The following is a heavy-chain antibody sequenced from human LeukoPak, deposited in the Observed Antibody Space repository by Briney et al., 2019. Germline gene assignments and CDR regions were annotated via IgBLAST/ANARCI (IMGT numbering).Heavy chain of an antibody. CDR2: IKSKTDGGTT. D-gene: IGHD3-10*01. CDR3: TIEKLLWFGELPDFDY. V-gene: IGHV3-15*01. Sequence: GGSLRLSCAAYGFTFSNAWMSWVRQAPGKGLEWVGRIKSKTDGGTTDYAAPVKGRFTISRDDSKNTLYLQMNSLKTEDTAVYYCTIEKLLWFGELPDFDYWGQGTLVTVSS. J-gene: IGHJ4*02. CDR1: GFTFSNAW.